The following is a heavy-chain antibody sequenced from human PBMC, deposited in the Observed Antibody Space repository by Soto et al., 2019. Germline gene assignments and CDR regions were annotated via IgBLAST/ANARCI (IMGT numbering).Heavy chain of an antibody. CDR1: GYTFTSYG. Sequence: ASVKVSCKASGYTFTSYGMSWVRQAPGQGLEWMGWISAYNGNTNYAQKLQGRVTMTTDTSTSTAYMELRSLRSDDTAVYYCARPPIGYSSGWYVYWGQGTLVTVSS. V-gene: IGHV1-18*04. CDR3: ARPPIGYSSGWYVY. J-gene: IGHJ4*02. CDR2: ISAYNGNT. D-gene: IGHD6-19*01.